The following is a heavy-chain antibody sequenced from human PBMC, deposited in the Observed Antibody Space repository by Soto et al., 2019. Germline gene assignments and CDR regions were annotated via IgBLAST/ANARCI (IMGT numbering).Heavy chain of an antibody. V-gene: IGHV4-31*03. CDR2: IYYSGST. D-gene: IGHD3-22*01. CDR1: GGSISSGGYY. CDR3: ARDQYYDLYGMDV. Sequence: SETLSLTCTVSGGSISSGGYYWSWIRQHPGKGLEWIGYIYYSGSTYYNPSLKSRVTISVDTSKNQFSLKLSSVTAADTAVYYCARDQYYDLYGMDVWGQGITVTVSS. J-gene: IGHJ6*02.